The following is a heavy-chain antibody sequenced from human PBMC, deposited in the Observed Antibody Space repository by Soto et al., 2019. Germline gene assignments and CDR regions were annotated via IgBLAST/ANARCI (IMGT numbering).Heavy chain of an antibody. CDR1: GFTFSSYA. Sequence: EVQLLESGGGLVQPGGSLRLSCAASGFTFSSYAMSWVRQAPGKGLEWVSTISGSGGSTYYADSVKGRFTISRDNSQNALYLQMNSLRAEDTAVYYCAKSRYYIDNSGSPSGNYWGQGTLVTVSS. CDR3: AKSRYYIDNSGSPSGNY. J-gene: IGHJ4*02. CDR2: ISGSGGST. D-gene: IGHD3-22*01. V-gene: IGHV3-23*01.